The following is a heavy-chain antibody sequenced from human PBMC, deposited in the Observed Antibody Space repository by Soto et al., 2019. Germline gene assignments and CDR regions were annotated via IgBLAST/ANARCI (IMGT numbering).Heavy chain of an antibody. CDR3: ARASIPNGYYLSDNWFDP. D-gene: IGHD3-22*01. CDR2: IYYSGTT. V-gene: IGHV4-61*08. Sequence: PSETLSLTCTVSGDSISTADYYWSWIRQPPGKGLEWIGYIYYSGTTNYNPSLKSRVTISVDTSKNQFSLKLSSVTAADTAVYYCARASIPNGYYLSDNWFDPWGQGTLVTVSS. J-gene: IGHJ5*02. CDR1: GDSISTADYY.